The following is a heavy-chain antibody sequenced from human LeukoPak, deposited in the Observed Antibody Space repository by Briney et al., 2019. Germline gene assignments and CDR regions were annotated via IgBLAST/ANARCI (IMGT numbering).Heavy chain of an antibody. CDR2: INSDGSST. V-gene: IGHV3-74*01. J-gene: IGHJ6*03. Sequence: GGSLRLSCAASGFTFSSHWMHWVRQAPGKGLVWVSRINSDGSSTSYADSVKGRFTISRDNAKNTLYLQMNSLRAEDTAVYYCAKESSGSYTLTVYYYMDVWGKGTTVTISS. CDR1: GFTFSSHW. D-gene: IGHD1-26*01. CDR3: AKESSGSYTLTVYYYMDV.